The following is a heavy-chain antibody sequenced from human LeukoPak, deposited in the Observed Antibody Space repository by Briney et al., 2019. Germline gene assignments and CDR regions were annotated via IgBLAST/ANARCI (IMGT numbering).Heavy chain of an antibody. Sequence: SGTLSLTCSVSGGSVNTYYWSWRRQSAAKGLEWIGRISITEGTNYNPSLKSRVSMSVDASKNQVSLKLGSVTAADTAVYYCARLRRDINDWYADDCWGQGTLVTVSS. CDR3: ARLRRDINDWYADDC. CDR2: ISITEGT. CDR1: GGSVNTYY. D-gene: IGHD6-19*01. V-gene: IGHV4-4*07. J-gene: IGHJ4*02.